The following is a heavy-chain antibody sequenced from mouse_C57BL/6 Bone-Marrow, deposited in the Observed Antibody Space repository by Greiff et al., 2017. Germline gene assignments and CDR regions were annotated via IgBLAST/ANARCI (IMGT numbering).Heavy chain of an antibody. Sequence: QVQLQQSGAELVKPGASVKISCKASGYAFSSYWMNWVKQRPGKGLEWIGQIYPGDGDTNYNGKFKGKATLTADKSSSTAYMQVSSLTYEDAAVYFCAHGRGLRWFAYWGQGTLVTVSA. CDR1: GYAFSSYW. D-gene: IGHD1-1*01. CDR3: AHGRGLRWFAY. J-gene: IGHJ3*01. V-gene: IGHV1-80*01. CDR2: IYPGDGDT.